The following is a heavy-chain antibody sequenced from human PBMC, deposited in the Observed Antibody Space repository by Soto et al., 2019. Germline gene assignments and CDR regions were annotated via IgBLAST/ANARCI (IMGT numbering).Heavy chain of an antibody. J-gene: IGHJ6*02. Sequence: LRLSCAASGFTFSSYSMNWVRQAPGKGLEWVSYISSSSSYTNYADSVKGRFTISRDNAKNSLYLQMNSLKTEDTAVYYCTTDLTDILPWDVWGQGTTVTVS. CDR2: ISSSSSYT. D-gene: IGHD3-9*01. CDR1: GFTFSSYS. V-gene: IGHV3-21*05. CDR3: TTDLTDILPWDV.